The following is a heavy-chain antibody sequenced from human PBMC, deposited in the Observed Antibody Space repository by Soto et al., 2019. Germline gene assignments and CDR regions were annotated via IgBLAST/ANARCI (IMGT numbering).Heavy chain of an antibody. CDR2: IGTYSGRS. J-gene: IGHJ4*02. Sequence: QIQLVQSVAEVKRPGASVKVSCKASGYTFTDNSISWVRQAPGQGLEWIGWIGTYSGRSDSAQKVRGRLTMTTDTSTTTAYMDLRSLRFDDTAVYYCARRHGDPSSAAGFDYWGQGTLVTVSS. V-gene: IGHV1-18*01. D-gene: IGHD2-15*01. CDR3: ARRHGDPSSAAGFDY. CDR1: GYTFTDNS.